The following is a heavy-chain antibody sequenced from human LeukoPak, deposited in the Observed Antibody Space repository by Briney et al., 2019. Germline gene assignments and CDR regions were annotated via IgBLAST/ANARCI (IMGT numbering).Heavy chain of an antibody. CDR1: GFTFSSYE. CDR2: ISSSGRTI. Sequence: PGGSLRLSCAASGFTFSSYEFNWVRQAPGKGLEWVSYISSSGRTIFYADSVKGRFTISRDNAKNSLYLQMNSLRAEDTAVYYCARASDPWLQLTWGQGTLVTVSS. J-gene: IGHJ5*02. V-gene: IGHV3-48*03. D-gene: IGHD5-24*01. CDR3: ARASDPWLQLT.